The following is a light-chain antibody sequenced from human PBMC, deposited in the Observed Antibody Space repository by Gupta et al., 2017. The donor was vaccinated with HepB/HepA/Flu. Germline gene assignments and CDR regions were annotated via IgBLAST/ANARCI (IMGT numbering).Light chain of an antibody. CDR2: VSF. V-gene: IGKV3-15*01. CDR3: QQYNNWPLT. CDR1: PTISTN. Sequence: ETVMTQSPPTLSVSPGERATLSCRASPTISTNIAWYQKKPGQAPRLLISVSFTRATGIPARFSGSGSVREFTLTISSLQSEDFAVYSCQQYNNWPLTFGGGTKVEIK. J-gene: IGKJ4*01.